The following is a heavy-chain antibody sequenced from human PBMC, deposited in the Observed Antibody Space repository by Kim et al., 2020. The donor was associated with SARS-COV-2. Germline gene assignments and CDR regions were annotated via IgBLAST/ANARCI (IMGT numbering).Heavy chain of an antibody. CDR3: ARARESGDYYDSSGYLDY. D-gene: IGHD3-22*01. V-gene: IGHV4-31*03. CDR1: GGSISSGGYY. J-gene: IGHJ4*02. CDR2: IYYSGST. Sequence: SETLSLTCTVSGGSISSGGYYWSWIRQHPGKGLEWIGYIYYSGSTYYNPSLKSRVTISVDTSKNQFSLKLSSVTAADTAVYYCARARESGDYYDSSGYLDYWGQGTLVTVSS.